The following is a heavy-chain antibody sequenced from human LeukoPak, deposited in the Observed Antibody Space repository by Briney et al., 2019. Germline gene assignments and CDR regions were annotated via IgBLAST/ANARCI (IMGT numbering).Heavy chain of an antibody. CDR3: ARHIEAYSSGFDY. J-gene: IGHJ4*02. CDR1: GYTFTSYD. CDR2: MNPNSGNT. D-gene: IGHD6-19*01. V-gene: IGHV1-8*01. Sequence: ASVTVSCKAPGYTFTSYDINWVRQATGQGLEWMGWMNPNSGNTGYAQKFQGRVTMTRNTSISTAYMELSSLRSEDTAVYYCARHIEAYSSGFDYWGQGTLVTVSS.